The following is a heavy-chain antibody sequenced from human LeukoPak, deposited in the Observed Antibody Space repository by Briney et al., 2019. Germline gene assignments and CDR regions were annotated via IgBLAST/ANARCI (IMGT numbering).Heavy chain of an antibody. J-gene: IGHJ4*02. Sequence: ASVKVSCKASGYTXTNYYMHWVRRAPGQGLEWMGMINPSGGSASYAQKFQGRVTMTRDTSTSTLYMELSSLRSEDTAVYYCARAQETTVTYYFDYWGQGTLVTVSS. CDR2: INPSGGSA. CDR3: ARAQETTVTYYFDY. D-gene: IGHD4-17*01. CDR1: GYTXTNYY. V-gene: IGHV1-46*01.